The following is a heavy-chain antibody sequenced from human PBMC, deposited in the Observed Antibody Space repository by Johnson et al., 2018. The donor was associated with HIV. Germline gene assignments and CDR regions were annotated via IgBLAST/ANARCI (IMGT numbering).Heavy chain of an antibody. J-gene: IGHJ3*02. CDR1: GFNFDDYG. CDR2: VNWSGIST. CDR3: AREYTYGAFDI. Sequence: EMQLVESGGGVVRLGGSLRVSCTASGFNFDDYGLSWVRQVPGKGLEWVAGVNWSGISTGYADSVKGRFTISRDNSKNSLYLQMDNLRAEDTALYYCAREYTYGAFDIWGQGTMVTVSS. D-gene: IGHD5-18*01. V-gene: IGHV3-20*04.